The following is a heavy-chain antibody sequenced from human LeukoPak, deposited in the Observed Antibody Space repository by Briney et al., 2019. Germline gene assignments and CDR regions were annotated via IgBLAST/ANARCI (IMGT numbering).Heavy chain of an antibody. Sequence: SGGSLRLSCQASGFTFSSLAMSWVRQSPEKGLEWVAGISGSGDYIDYPESVKGRVTISRDNAKNTLYLQMNRLRADDTAVYYCARSHGDYVTWFDPWGQGTLVTVSS. J-gene: IGHJ5*02. CDR3: ARSHGDYVTWFDP. V-gene: IGHV3-23*01. CDR2: ISGSGDYI. D-gene: IGHD4-17*01. CDR1: GFTFSSLA.